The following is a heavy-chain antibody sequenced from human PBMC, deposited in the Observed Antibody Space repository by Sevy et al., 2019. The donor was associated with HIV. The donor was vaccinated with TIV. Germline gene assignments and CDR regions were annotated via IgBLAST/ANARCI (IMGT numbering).Heavy chain of an antibody. Sequence: GGSLRLSCAVSGFTFSSYSMNWVRQAPGKGLEWVSSISSSSNYIYYADSVKGRFTISRDNAKDSMFLQMNRLSAKDTGIYYCARGYCSGTSCWSGRACVAFDIWGQGTMVTVSS. D-gene: IGHD2-15*01. CDR1: GFTFSSYS. CDR2: ISSSSNYI. J-gene: IGHJ3*02. V-gene: IGHV3-21*01. CDR3: ARGYCSGTSCWSGRACVAFDI.